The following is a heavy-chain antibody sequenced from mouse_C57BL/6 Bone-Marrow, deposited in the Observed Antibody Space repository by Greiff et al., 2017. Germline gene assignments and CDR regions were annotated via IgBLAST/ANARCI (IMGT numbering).Heavy chain of an antibody. CDR1: GYSFTDYN. CDR3: ARRYDYGYYAMDY. J-gene: IGHJ4*01. D-gene: IGHD2-4*01. Sequence: EVQLQQSGPELVKPGASVKISCKASGYSFTDYNMNWVKQSNGKSLEWIGVINPNYGTTSYNQKFKGKATLTVAQSSSTDYMQLNSLTSEDSAVYYCARRYDYGYYAMDYWGQGTSVTVSA. V-gene: IGHV1-39*01. CDR2: INPNYGTT.